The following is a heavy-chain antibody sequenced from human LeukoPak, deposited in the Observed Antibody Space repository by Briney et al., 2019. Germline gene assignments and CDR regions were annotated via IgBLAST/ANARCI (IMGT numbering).Heavy chain of an antibody. CDR2: IIPIFGTA. Sequence: GASVKVSCKASGYTFTGYYMHWVRQAPGQGLEWMGGIIPIFGTANYAQKFQGRVTITADESTSTAYMELSSLRSEDTAVYYCAKTPVGMVTLDYWGQGTLVTVSS. V-gene: IGHV1-69*13. CDR1: GYTFTGYY. CDR3: AKTPVGMVTLDY. J-gene: IGHJ4*02. D-gene: IGHD5-24*01.